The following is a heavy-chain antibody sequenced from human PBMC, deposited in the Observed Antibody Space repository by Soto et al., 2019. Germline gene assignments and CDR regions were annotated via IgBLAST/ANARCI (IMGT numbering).Heavy chain of an antibody. CDR2: IIPIFGTA. D-gene: IGHD3-22*01. CDR1: GGTFSSYA. J-gene: IGHJ5*02. CDR3: AREETYYYDSSGYRNWFDP. Sequence: QVQLVQSGAEVKKPGSSVKVSCKASGGTFSSYAISWVRQAPGQGLEWMGGIIPIFGTANYAQKFQGRVTITADESTSKAYMELSSLRSEDTAVYYCAREETYYYDSSGYRNWFDPWGQGTLVTVSS. V-gene: IGHV1-69*01.